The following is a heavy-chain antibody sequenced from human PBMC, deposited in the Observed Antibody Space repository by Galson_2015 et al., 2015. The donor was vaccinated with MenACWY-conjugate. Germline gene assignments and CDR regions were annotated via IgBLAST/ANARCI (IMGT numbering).Heavy chain of an antibody. CDR3: ASLHYVEMATTQEVDAFDI. D-gene: IGHD5-24*01. Sequence: QSGAEVTKPGESLKISCKGSGYSFTSYWIGWVRQMPGKGLEWMGIIYPGDSDTRYSPSFHGQAAISADKSISTAYLQWSSLKASDTAMFYCASLHYVEMATTQEVDAFDIWGQGTMVTVSS. CDR2: IYPGDSDT. CDR1: GYSFTSYW. J-gene: IGHJ3*02. V-gene: IGHV5-51*01.